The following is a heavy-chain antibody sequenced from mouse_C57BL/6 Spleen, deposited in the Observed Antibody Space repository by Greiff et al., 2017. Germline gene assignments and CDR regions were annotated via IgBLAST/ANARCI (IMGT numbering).Heavy chain of an antibody. V-gene: IGHV2-2*01. Sequence: QVQLQQSGPGLVQPSQSLSITCTVSGFSLTSYGVHWVRQSPGKGLEWLGVLWSGGSTDYNAAFISRLSISKDNSKSQVFFKMNSLQDDDTAIYYCASLVGDWDAMDYWGQGTSVTVSA. CDR1: GFSLTSYG. CDR3: ASLVGDWDAMDY. J-gene: IGHJ4*01. CDR2: LWSGGST.